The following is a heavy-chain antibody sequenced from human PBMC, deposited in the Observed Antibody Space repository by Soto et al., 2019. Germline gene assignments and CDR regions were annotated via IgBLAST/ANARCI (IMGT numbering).Heavy chain of an antibody. D-gene: IGHD5-18*01. Sequence: PGGSLRLSCAVSGFTFSAYAMSWVRQAPGKGLKWVTGISGIGTGTYYADSVKGRFTISRDNSKNTLYLQMNSLRAEDTAVYYCARDPLWGTAMVLWYFDLWGRGTLVTVSS. CDR3: ARDPLWGTAMVLWYFDL. J-gene: IGHJ2*01. CDR1: GFTFSAYA. CDR2: ISGIGTGT. V-gene: IGHV3-23*01.